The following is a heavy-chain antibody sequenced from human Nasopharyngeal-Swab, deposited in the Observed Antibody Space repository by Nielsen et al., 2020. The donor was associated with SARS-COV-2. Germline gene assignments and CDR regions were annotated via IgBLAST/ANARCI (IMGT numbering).Heavy chain of an antibody. Sequence: GSLRLSCAASGFTFSSYAMSWVRQAPGKGLEWVSAISGSGGSTYYADSVKGRFTISRDNSKNTLYLQMNSLRAEDTAVYYCAKAQPRTGIAVAESFDYWGQGTLVTVSS. V-gene: IGHV3-23*01. CDR3: AKAQPRTGIAVAESFDY. CDR2: ISGSGGST. D-gene: IGHD6-19*01. J-gene: IGHJ4*02. CDR1: GFTFSSYA.